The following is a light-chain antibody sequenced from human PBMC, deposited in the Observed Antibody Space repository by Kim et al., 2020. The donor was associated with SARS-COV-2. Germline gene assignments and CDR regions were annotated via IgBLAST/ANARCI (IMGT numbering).Light chain of an antibody. V-gene: IGLV1-51*01. CDR2: HNN. CDR1: Y. Sequence: YVSWYQQLSGTAPKLLIYHNNERPSGIPDRFSGSKSGTSATLGITGLQTGDEAEYYCGTWDGSLSVYVFGTGTKVTVL. J-gene: IGLJ1*01. CDR3: GTWDGSLSVYV.